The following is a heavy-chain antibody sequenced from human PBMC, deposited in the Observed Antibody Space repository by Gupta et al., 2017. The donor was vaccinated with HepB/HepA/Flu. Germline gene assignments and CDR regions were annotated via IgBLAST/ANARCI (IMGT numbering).Heavy chain of an antibody. CDR2: ISTSGANT. CDR1: GFFFSGYE. V-gene: IGHV3-48*03. D-gene: IGHD5-24*01. Sequence: QMVESGGGSVQPGGYLRLSCAASGFFFSGYELTWVRQAPGKGLEWISYISTSGANTKYAASVEGRFTISRDNAKNSLYLQMNNLRGDDTATYYCASKMKTSKAFDVWGQGAEVTVSS. CDR3: ASKMKTSKAFDV. J-gene: IGHJ3*01.